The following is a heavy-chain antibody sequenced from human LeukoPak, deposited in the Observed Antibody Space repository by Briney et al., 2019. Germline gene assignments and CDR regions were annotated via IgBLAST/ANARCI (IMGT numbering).Heavy chain of an antibody. D-gene: IGHD3-10*01. CDR1: GGSFSGYY. CDR3: ARVETYYGSGSYGEDV. J-gene: IGHJ6*04. CDR2: INHSGST. Sequence: SETLSLTCAVYGGSFSGYYWSWIRQPPGKGLEWIGEINHSGSTNYNPSLKSRVTISVDTSKNQFSLMLTSATAADTAVYYCARVETYYGSGSYGEDVWGKGTTVTVSS. V-gene: IGHV4-34*01.